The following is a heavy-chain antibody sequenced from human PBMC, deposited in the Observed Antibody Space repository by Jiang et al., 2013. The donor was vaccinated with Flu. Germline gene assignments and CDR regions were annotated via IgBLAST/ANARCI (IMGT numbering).Heavy chain of an antibody. CDR2: INLNSGGT. Sequence: GAEVKKPGASVKVSCKASGYTFTGYYMHWVRQAPGQGLEWMGRINLNSGGTNYAQKFQGRVTMTRDTSISTAYMELSRLRSDDTVVYYCARGHPIPYYYDSSGYYQDWGQGTLVTVSS. CDR3: ARGHPIPYYYDSSGYYQD. J-gene: IGHJ4*02. D-gene: IGHD3-22*01. V-gene: IGHV1-2*05. CDR1: GYTFTGYY.